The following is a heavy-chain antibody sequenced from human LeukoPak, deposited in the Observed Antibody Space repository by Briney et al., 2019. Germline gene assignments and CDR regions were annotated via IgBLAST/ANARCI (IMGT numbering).Heavy chain of an antibody. D-gene: IGHD2-15*01. J-gene: IGHJ5*02. CDR3: ARGGCSGGSCYSSWFDP. Sequence: ASVKVSCKASGYTFTGYYMHWVRQAPGQGLEWMGWINPNSGGTNYAQKFQGRVTMTRDTSISTAYMELSRLRSDDTAVYYCARGGCSGGSCYSSWFDPWGQGTLVTVPS. V-gene: IGHV1-2*02. CDR2: INPNSGGT. CDR1: GYTFTGYY.